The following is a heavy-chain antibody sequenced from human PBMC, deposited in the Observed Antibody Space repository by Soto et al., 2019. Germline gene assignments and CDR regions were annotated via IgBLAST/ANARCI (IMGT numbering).Heavy chain of an antibody. CDR2: IYYSGST. J-gene: IGHJ4*02. CDR3: ARDWQFHSYVKYYFDC. CDR1: GGSISSGDYY. D-gene: IGHD5-18*01. Sequence: SETLSLTCTVSGGSISSGDYYWSWIRQPPGKGLEWIGYIYYSGSTYYNPSLKSRVTISVDTSKNQFSLKLSSVTAADTAVYYCARDWQFHSYVKYYFDCWGQGTLVTVSS. V-gene: IGHV4-30-4*01.